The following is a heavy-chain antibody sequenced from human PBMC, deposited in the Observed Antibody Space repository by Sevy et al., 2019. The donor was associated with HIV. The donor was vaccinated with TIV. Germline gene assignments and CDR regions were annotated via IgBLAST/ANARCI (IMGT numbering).Heavy chain of an antibody. Sequence: ASLKVSCKASGYTFTGYYMHWVRQAPGQGLEWMGRINPNSGGTNYAQKFQGRVTMTRDTSISTAYMELSRLRSDDTAVYYCARMGTYTRDAFDIWGQGTMVTVSS. CDR3: ARMGTYTRDAFDI. D-gene: IGHD3-16*01. CDR2: INPNSGGT. V-gene: IGHV1-2*06. CDR1: GYTFTGYY. J-gene: IGHJ3*02.